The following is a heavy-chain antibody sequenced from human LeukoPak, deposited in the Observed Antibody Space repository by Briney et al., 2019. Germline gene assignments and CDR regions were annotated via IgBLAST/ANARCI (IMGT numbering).Heavy chain of an antibody. D-gene: IGHD3-3*01. CDR2: IHTSGST. CDR1: GGSISSYY. J-gene: IGHJ4*02. V-gene: IGHV4-4*07. Sequence: SETLSLTCTASGGSISSYYWSWIRQPAGKGLEWIWRIHTSGSTNYNPSLKSRVSMLVDTSKKQFSLKLSSVTAADTGVYYCARADFWSGYRFDFWGQGTLVTVSS. CDR3: ARADFWSGYRFDF.